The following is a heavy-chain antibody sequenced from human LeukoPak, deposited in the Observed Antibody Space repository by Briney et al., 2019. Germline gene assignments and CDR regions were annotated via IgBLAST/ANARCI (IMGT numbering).Heavy chain of an antibody. V-gene: IGHV3-23*01. J-gene: IGHJ4*02. D-gene: IGHD2-21*02. CDR1: GFTFSSYA. Sequence: TGGSLRLSCVASGFTFSSYAMSWVRQAPGKGLEWVSAISGSGGSTYYADSVKGRFTISRDNSKNTLYLQMNSLRAEDTAVYYCAKTARRSRYYFDYWGQGTLVTVSS. CDR3: AKTARRSRYYFDY. CDR2: ISGSGGST.